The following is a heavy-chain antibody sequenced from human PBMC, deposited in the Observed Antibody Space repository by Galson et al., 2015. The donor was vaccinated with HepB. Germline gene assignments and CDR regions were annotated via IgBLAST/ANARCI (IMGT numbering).Heavy chain of an antibody. CDR1: GFTFSDYY. CDR3: ARVADADYGDHSHFDS. CDR2: ISQSGTYT. D-gene: IGHD4-17*01. V-gene: IGHV3-11*06. Sequence: SLRLSCAVSGFTFSDYYMSWIRQAPGKGLEWISYISQSGTYTNYADSVKGRFTISRDNAQNSLYLQINSLRAEDTAVYYCARVADADYGDHSHFDSWGQGTLVTVSS. J-gene: IGHJ4*02.